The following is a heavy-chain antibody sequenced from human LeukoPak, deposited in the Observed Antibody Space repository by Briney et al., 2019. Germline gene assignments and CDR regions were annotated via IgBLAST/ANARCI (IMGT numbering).Heavy chain of an antibody. V-gene: IGHV4-59*12. Sequence: SETLSLTCTVSGGSISSYYWSWIRQPPGKGLEWIGYIYYSGSTSYNPSLKSRVTISVDTSKNQFSLKLSSVTAADTAVYYCARDGGITILDYWGQGTLVTVSS. J-gene: IGHJ4*02. CDR2: IYYSGST. CDR3: ARDGGITILDY. CDR1: GGSISSYY. D-gene: IGHD3-9*01.